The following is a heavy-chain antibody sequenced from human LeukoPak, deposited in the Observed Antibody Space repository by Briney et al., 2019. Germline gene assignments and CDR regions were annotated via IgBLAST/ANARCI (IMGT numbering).Heavy chain of an antibody. J-gene: IGHJ6*03. Sequence: SVKVSCKASGGTFSSYAISWVRQAPGQGLEWMGGIIPIFGTANYAQKFQGRVTITADESTSTAYMELSSLRSEDTAVYYCARGKKTLRYCSSTSCSLGYYYYMDVWGKGTTVTVSS. D-gene: IGHD2-2*01. CDR1: GGTFSSYA. V-gene: IGHV1-69*13. CDR3: ARGKKTLRYCSSTSCSLGYYYYMDV. CDR2: IIPIFGTA.